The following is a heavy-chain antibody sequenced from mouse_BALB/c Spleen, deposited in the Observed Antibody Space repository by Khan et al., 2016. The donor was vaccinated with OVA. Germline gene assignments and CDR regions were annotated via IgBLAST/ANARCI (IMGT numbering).Heavy chain of an antibody. D-gene: IGHD3-1*01. CDR3: TRRGAARATWDYFDY. CDR2: TYPGGGYT. V-gene: IGHV1-63*02. Sequence: QVQLQQSGAELVRPGTSVKMSCKAAGYTFTNYWIGWVKQRPGHGLEWIGDTYPGGGYTNYNEKFKGKATLTADTSSSTAYMQPSGLTSEDSAIYYWTRRGAARATWDYFDYWGQGTTLTVSS. CDR1: GYTFTNYW. J-gene: IGHJ2*01.